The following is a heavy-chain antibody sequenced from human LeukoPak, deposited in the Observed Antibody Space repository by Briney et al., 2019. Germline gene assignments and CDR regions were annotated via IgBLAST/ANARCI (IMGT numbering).Heavy chain of an antibody. D-gene: IGHD6-19*01. CDR1: GGSISSYY. J-gene: IGHJ5*02. CDR3: ARQGLSSGWYPNWFDP. CDR2: IYYSGST. V-gene: IGHV4-59*01. Sequence: SETLSLTCTVSGGSISSYYWSWIRQPPGKGLEWIGYIYYSGSTNYNPSLKSRVTISVDAPKNQFSLKLSSVTAADTAVYYCARQGLSSGWYPNWFDPWGQGTLVTVSS.